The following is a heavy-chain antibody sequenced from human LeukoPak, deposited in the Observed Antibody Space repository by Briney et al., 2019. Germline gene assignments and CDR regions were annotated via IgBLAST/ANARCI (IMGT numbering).Heavy chain of an antibody. D-gene: IGHD1-26*01. CDR2: ISYDGSNK. Sequence: GGSLRLSCAASGFTFSSYNMKWVRQAPGKGLEWVAVISYDGSNKYYADSVKGRFTISRDNSKNTLYLQVNSLRAEDTAVYYCASGRDFGIAGAVDYWGRGTLVTVSS. CDR3: ASGRDFGIAGAVDY. CDR1: GFTFSSYN. J-gene: IGHJ4*02. V-gene: IGHV3-30-3*01.